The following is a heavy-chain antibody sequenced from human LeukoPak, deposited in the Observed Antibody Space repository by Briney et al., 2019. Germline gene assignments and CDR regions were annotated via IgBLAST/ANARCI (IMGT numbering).Heavy chain of an antibody. D-gene: IGHD3-10*01. CDR3: ARLGSGSYYDGTYNWFDP. J-gene: IGHJ5*02. CDR2: IYPGDSDT. V-gene: IGHV5-51*01. Sequence: GESLKISCKGSGYSFTSYWIGWVRQMPGKGLEWIGIIYPGDSDTRYSPSFQGQVTISADKSISTAYLQWSSLKASDTAMYYCARLGSGSYYDGTYNWFDPWGQGTLVTVSS. CDR1: GYSFTSYW.